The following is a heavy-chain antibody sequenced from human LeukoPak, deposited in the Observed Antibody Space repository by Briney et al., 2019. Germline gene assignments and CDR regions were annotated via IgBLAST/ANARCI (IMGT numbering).Heavy chain of an antibody. D-gene: IGHD3-3*01. CDR2: IYTSGST. J-gene: IGHJ5*02. CDR1: GGSIRSYY. V-gene: IGHV4-4*07. Sequence: SETLSLTCTVSGGSIRSYYWSCIRQPAGKGLEWIGRIYTSGSTNYNPSLKSRVTMSVDTSKNQFSLRLSSVTAADTAVYYCARDRQLGNYDFWSGYYNNWFDPWGQGTLVTVSS. CDR3: ARDRQLGNYDFWSGYYNNWFDP.